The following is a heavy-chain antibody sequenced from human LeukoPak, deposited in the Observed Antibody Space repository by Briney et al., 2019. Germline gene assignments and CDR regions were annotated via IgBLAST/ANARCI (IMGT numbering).Heavy chain of an antibody. J-gene: IGHJ6*02. Sequence: GGSLRLSCAASGFTFSSYGMHWVRQAPGKGLEWVAVISYDGSNKYYADSVKGRFTISRENAKNSLYLQMNSLRAGDTAVYYCARGLGWSDYGMDVWGQGTTVTVSS. D-gene: IGHD3-3*01. CDR1: GFTFSSYG. V-gene: IGHV3-30*03. CDR2: ISYDGSNK. CDR3: ARGLGWSDYGMDV.